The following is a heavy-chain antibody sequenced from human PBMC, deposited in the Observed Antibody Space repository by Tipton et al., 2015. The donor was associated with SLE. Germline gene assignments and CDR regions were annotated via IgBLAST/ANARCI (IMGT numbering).Heavy chain of an antibody. CDR2: ISGSGGSA. V-gene: IGHV3-23*01. Sequence: GSLRLSCAASGFTFSTYAMSWVRQAPGKGLEWVSGISGSGGSAYYADSVKGRFTISRDNSKNTLYLEMNSLRAEDTAVYYCAKDVDSDDYGVFDSWGQGTLVTVSS. CDR3: AKDVDSDDYGVFDS. J-gene: IGHJ4*02. CDR1: GFTFSTYA. D-gene: IGHD4-17*01.